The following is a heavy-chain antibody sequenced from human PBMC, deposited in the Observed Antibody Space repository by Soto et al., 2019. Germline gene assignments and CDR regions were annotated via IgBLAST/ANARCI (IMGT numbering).Heavy chain of an antibody. V-gene: IGHV1-18*04. D-gene: IGHD3-16*01. CDR1: GYTFSNYG. CDR2: ISGYNGNT. J-gene: IGHJ3*02. Sequence: QVQLVQSGGEVRKPGASVKVSCKASGYTFSNYGISWVRQAPGQGLEWMGWISGYNGNTKHAPKFLPRVTMTTDTSTSTAYMEVRSLRSDDTAVYYCARKGLRLGEYDPFDIWGQGTMVTVSS. CDR3: ARKGLRLGEYDPFDI.